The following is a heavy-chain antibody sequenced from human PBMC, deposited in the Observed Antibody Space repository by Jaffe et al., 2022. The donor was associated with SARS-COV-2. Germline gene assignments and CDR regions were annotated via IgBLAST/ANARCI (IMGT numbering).Heavy chain of an antibody. J-gene: IGHJ4*02. CDR1: GLTFGSYW. D-gene: IGHD6-6*01. V-gene: IGHV3-7*03. CDR2: IKQDGSEK. CDR3: AKSGPYSSSHF. Sequence: DVQLVESGGGLVQPGGSLRLSCAVSGLTFGSYWMNWVRQAPGKGLEWVANIKQDGSEKYYVDSVKGRFTISRDNAKKLLFLQMNSLRAEDTAVYYCAKSGPYSSSHFWGQGTLVTVSS.